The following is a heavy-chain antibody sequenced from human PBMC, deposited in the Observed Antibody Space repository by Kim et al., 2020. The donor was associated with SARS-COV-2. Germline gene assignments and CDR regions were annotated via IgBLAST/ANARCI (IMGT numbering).Heavy chain of an antibody. CDR1: GYTFTSYD. Sequence: ASVKVSCKASGYTFTSYDINWVRQATGQGLEWMGWMNPNSGNTGYAQKFQGRVTMTSNTSINTAYMELSSLRSEDTAVYYCARWGYDILTGYYHYYYDVMDAWGHGTTVTVSS. CDR2: MNPNSGNT. V-gene: IGHV1-8*01. D-gene: IGHD3-9*01. CDR3: ARWGYDILTGYYHYYYDVMDA. J-gene: IGHJ6*02.